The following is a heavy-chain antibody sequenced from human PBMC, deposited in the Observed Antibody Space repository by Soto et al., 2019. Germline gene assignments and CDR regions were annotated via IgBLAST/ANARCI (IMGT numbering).Heavy chain of an antibody. J-gene: IGHJ4*02. CDR2: IYPSGDRT. Sequence: GASVKVSCKASGYSFTNYYTHWVRQAPGQGLEWMGVIYPSGDRTSYARKFQGRVTMTRDTSTNTVYMELSSLRSDDTAVYYCAREPPQTSYFDPWGQGTLVTVSS. CDR1: GYSFTNYY. CDR3: AREPPQTSYFDP. V-gene: IGHV1-46*01.